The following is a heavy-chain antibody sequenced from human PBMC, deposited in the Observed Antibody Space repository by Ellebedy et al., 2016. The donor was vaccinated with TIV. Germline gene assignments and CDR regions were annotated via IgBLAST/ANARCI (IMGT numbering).Heavy chain of an antibody. D-gene: IGHD3-3*02. CDR1: GYTLTELS. Sequence: AASVQVSCKVSGYTLTELSMHWVRQAPGNGLEWMGGFNPEDGETIYAQKFQGRVTMTENTSTDTSYMELRSRRSEDTAVYYCATPRKDHFTGYYFDYWGQGTLVTVSP. J-gene: IGHJ4*02. CDR2: FNPEDGET. CDR3: ATPRKDHFTGYYFDY. V-gene: IGHV1-24*01.